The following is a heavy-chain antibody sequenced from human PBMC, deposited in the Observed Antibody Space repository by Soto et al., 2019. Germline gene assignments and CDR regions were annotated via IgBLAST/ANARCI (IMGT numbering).Heavy chain of an antibody. J-gene: IGHJ6*03. CDR3: ASVFGYYYYYMDV. Sequence: QVQLEQWGAGLLKPSGTLSLRCVLSGGSFSGFYWSWIRQAPGQGLEWIGDINPSGSTSYNPSLESRVTIAIDTSNNHFSLNVSSVTAADTAVYYCASVFGYYYYYMDVWGKGTTFTVFS. V-gene: IGHV4-34*02. CDR1: GGSFSGFY. CDR2: INPSGST. D-gene: IGHD3-16*01.